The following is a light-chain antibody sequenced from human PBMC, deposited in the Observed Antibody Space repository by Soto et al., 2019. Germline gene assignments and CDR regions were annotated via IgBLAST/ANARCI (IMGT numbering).Light chain of an antibody. CDR2: GTS. CDR1: QRVSSSY. Sequence: EILLTQSPSTLSLSPGERATVSCRASQRVSSSYLAWYQQKPGQAPSLLIYGTSNRATGIPDRFSGSGSGTDFTLTINRLEPEDFAVYYCQQYDSSPRTFGQGTKVDIK. CDR3: QQYDSSPRT. V-gene: IGKV3-20*01. J-gene: IGKJ1*01.